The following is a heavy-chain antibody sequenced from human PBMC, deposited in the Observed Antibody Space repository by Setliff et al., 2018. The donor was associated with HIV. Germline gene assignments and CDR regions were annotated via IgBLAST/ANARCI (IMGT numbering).Heavy chain of an antibody. CDR2: IYTSGST. CDR3: ARGLSFYDPGGFDY. D-gene: IGHD3-22*01. J-gene: IGHJ4*02. V-gene: IGHV4-4*09. CDR1: GDSMNGYY. Sequence: PSETLSLTCIVSGDSMNGYYWSWIRQSAAKGLEWIGYIYTSGSTNYNPSLKSRVTISVDTSKNQFSLKLSSVTAADTAVYYCARGLSFYDPGGFDYWGQGTLVTVSS.